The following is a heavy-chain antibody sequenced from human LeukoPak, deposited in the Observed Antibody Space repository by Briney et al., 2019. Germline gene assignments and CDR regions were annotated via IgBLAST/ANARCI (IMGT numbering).Heavy chain of an antibody. CDR1: GFTFSNYA. Sequence: GGSLRLSCAASGFTFSNYAMSWDRQAPGKGLEWVSSISSSSSYIYYADSVKGRFTISRDNAKNSLYLQMNSLRAEDTAVYYCAGYNCSSTRCYTGGFDYWGQGTLVTVSS. D-gene: IGHD2-2*02. CDR3: AGYNCSSTRCYTGGFDY. V-gene: IGHV3-21*04. CDR2: ISSSSSYI. J-gene: IGHJ4*02.